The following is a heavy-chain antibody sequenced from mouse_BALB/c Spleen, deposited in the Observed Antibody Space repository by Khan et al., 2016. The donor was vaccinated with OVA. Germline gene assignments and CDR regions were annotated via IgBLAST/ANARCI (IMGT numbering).Heavy chain of an antibody. Sequence: VQLQQSGPELVKPGASVKISCKASGYTFTDYNMDWVRQSQGESLEWLGYIFPNTGGTGYNQKFKTKATLTVDSSSSTAYMELRSLTSEDSAVYFCARSGYGSFGYWGQGTLVTVSA. V-gene: IGHV1S29*02. CDR2: IFPNTGGT. CDR1: GYTFTDYN. D-gene: IGHD1-2*01. CDR3: ARSGYGSFGY. J-gene: IGHJ3*01.